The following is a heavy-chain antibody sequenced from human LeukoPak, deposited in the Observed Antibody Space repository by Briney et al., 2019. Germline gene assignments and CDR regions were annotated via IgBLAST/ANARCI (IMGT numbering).Heavy chain of an antibody. CDR3: ARDPCHGALDY. CDR1: GFTFSSYW. CDR2: INHNGNVN. V-gene: IGHV3-7*03. Sequence: GGSLRLSCAASGFTFSSYWMNWARQAPGKGLEWVASINHNGNVNYYVDSVKGRFTISRDNAKNSLYLQMSNLRAEDTAVYYCARDPCHGALDYWGQGALVTVSS. J-gene: IGHJ4*02. D-gene: IGHD2-2*01.